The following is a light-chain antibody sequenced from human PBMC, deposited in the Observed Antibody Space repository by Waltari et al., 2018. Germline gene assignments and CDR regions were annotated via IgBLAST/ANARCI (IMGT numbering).Light chain of an antibody. CDR2: KAS. Sequence: DIQMTQSPSTLSASVGDRVTITCRASQSISTWLAWYQQKRGKAPKLLIYKASSLESGVPSRFSGSGSGTEFTLTISSLQPDDFATYYCQQYDSSRTFGQGTKVEIK. CDR3: QQYDSSRT. J-gene: IGKJ1*01. V-gene: IGKV1-5*03. CDR1: QSISTW.